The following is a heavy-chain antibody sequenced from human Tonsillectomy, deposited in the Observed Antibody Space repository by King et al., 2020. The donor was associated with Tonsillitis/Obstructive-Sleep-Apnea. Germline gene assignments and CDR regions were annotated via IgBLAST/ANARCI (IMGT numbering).Heavy chain of an antibody. Sequence: VQLVESGGGLVQPGGSLRLSCAASGFTFSNFWMNWVRQAPGKGLEWVANIEQDGSEKYYVDSVKGRFTISRDNAKNSLYLQMNSLRTEDSAVYYCAGGLRPLNAFDIWGQGTLVTVSS. V-gene: IGHV3-7*04. J-gene: IGHJ3*02. CDR2: IEQDGSEK. CDR3: AGGLRPLNAFDI. CDR1: GFTFSNFW.